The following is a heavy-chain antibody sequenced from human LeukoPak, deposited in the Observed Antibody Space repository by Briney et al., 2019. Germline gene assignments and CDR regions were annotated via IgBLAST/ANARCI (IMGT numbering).Heavy chain of an antibody. CDR3: ARDAGGAWPFDY. J-gene: IGHJ4*02. CDR1: GFAFSNTG. V-gene: IGHV3-23*01. Sequence: GGSLRLSCATSGFAFSNTGMTWVRQAPDRGLEWVSTISPTGEGTHYADSVKGRFTISTDNSKNTLSLFMDSLRADDTATYYCARDAGGAWPFDYWGQGTRVIVSS. D-gene: IGHD4-17*01. CDR2: ISPTGEGT.